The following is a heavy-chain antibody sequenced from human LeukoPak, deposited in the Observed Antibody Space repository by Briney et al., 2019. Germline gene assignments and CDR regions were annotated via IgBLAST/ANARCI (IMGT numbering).Heavy chain of an antibody. J-gene: IGHJ4*02. V-gene: IGHV4-38-2*02. D-gene: IGHD3-10*01. CDR1: GYSISSGYY. CDR3: ARDSLLWSN. Sequence: PSETLSLTCTVSGYSISSGYYWGWIRQPPGKGLEWIGSIYHSGSTYYNPSLKSRVTIPVDTSKNQFSLKLSSVTAADTAVYYCARDSLLWSNWGQGTLVTVSS. CDR2: IYHSGST.